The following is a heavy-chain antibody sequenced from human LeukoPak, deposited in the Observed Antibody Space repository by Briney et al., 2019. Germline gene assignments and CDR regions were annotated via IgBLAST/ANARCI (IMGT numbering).Heavy chain of an antibody. Sequence: GGSLRLSCAASGFTFSSYSMNWVRQAPGKGLEWVSSISSTSNYIYYADSVKGRFTISRDNAKNSLCLQMNSLGAEDTAVYYCARVYRGSPGGWFDPWGQGTLVTVSS. J-gene: IGHJ5*02. V-gene: IGHV3-21*04. CDR2: ISSTSNYI. D-gene: IGHD1-26*01. CDR1: GFTFSSYS. CDR3: ARVYRGSPGGWFDP.